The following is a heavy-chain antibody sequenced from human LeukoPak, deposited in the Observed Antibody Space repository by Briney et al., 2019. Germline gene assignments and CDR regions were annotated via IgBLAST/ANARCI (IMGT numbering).Heavy chain of an antibody. J-gene: IGHJ5*02. V-gene: IGHV3-23*01. Sequence: GGSLRLSCAASGFTFTNFAMSWVRQAPGKGLEWVSGISGSGGTTHYADSVKGRFTISRDNSKNTLYLQMNSLRAEDTAIYYCAEESISGWRGWFDPWGQGTLVTVSS. CDR3: AEESISGWRGWFDP. CDR2: ISGSGGTT. CDR1: GFTFTNFA. D-gene: IGHD6-19*01.